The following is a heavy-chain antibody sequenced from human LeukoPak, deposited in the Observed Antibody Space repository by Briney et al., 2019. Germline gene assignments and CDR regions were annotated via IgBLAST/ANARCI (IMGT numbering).Heavy chain of an antibody. CDR1: GFTFSTYW. Sequence: PGGSLRLSCTASGFTFSTYWMTWVRQAPGKGLEWVANINQDGSEKNYVDSVKGRFTIPRDNAENSLYLQMNSLRAEDTAVYYCARNMGDYWGQGTLVTVSS. D-gene: IGHD2/OR15-2a*01. CDR3: ARNMGDY. J-gene: IGHJ4*02. CDR2: INQDGSEK. V-gene: IGHV3-7*04.